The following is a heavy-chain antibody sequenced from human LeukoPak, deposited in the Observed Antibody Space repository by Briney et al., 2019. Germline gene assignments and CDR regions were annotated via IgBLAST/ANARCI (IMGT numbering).Heavy chain of an antibody. Sequence: GGSLRLSCAASGFTFSNAWMSWVRQAPGKGLEWVSSISSSSSYIYYADSVKGRFTISRDSAKNSLYLQMNSLRAEDTAVYYCARDSDWNEDAFDIWGQGTMVTVSS. J-gene: IGHJ3*02. CDR2: ISSSSSYI. CDR1: GFTFSNAW. V-gene: IGHV3-21*01. D-gene: IGHD1-1*01. CDR3: ARDSDWNEDAFDI.